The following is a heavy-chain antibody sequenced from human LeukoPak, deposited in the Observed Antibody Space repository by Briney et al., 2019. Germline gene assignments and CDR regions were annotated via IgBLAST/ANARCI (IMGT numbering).Heavy chain of an antibody. V-gene: IGHV3-7*01. J-gene: IGHJ4*02. CDR1: GFTISTYW. CDR3: ARELMVDTVYHFDY. CDR2: IKQDGSEN. D-gene: IGHD5-18*01. Sequence: GGSLRLSCAASGFTISTYWMSWVRQAPGKGLEWVANIKQDGSENYYVDSVKGRFTISRDNAKNSLYLQMNSLRAEDTAVYYCARELMVDTVYHFDYWGQGTLVTVSS.